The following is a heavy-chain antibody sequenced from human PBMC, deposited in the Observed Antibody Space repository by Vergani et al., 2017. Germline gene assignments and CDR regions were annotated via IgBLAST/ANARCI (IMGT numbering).Heavy chain of an antibody. CDR3: TTDYLHDFWSGSNWFDP. CDR2: IKSKTDGGTT. CDR1: GFTFSNAW. D-gene: IGHD3-3*01. J-gene: IGHJ5*02. Sequence: EVQLVESGGGLVKPGGSLRLSCAASGFTFSNAWMSWVRQAPGKGLEWVGRIKSKTDGGTTDYAATVKGRFTISRDDSKNTLYLQMNILKTEDTAVYYCTTDYLHDFWSGSNWFDPWGQGTLVTVSS. V-gene: IGHV3-15*01.